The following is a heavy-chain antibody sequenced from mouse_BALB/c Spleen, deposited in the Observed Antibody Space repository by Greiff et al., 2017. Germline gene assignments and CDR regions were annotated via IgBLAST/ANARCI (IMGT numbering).Heavy chain of an antibody. CDR2: VSCYNGAT. CDR3: ASGGNYPFAY. J-gene: IGHJ3*01. D-gene: IGHD2-1*01. Sequence: LVKTGASVKISCKASGYSFTGYYMHWVKQSHGKSLEWIGYVSCYNGATSYNQKFKGKATFTVDTSSSTAYMQFNSLTSEDSAVYYCASGGNYPFAYWGQGTLVTVSA. V-gene: IGHV1S34*01. CDR1: GYSFTGYY.